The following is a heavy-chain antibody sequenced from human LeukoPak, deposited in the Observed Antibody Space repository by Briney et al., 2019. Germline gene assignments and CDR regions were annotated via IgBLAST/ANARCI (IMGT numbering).Heavy chain of an antibody. J-gene: IGHJ4*02. CDR3: AKDAVAPGSGGDFFDY. Sequence: GGSLRLSCAASGFTFSNNAMSWVRQAPGKGLEWVSVLTGDRGSTYYADFVKGWFTISRDNSKNTLYLQMNSLRAEDTAIYYCAKDAVAPGSGGDFFDYWGQGTLVTVSS. CDR1: GFTFSNNA. CDR2: LTGDRGST. D-gene: IGHD3-10*01. V-gene: IGHV3-23*01.